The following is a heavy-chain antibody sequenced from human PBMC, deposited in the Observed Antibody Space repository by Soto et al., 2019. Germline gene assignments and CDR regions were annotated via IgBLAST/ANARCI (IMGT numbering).Heavy chain of an antibody. CDR1: GFTFSSYA. D-gene: IGHD2-2*01. J-gene: IGHJ6*02. Sequence: WSLRLSCAASGFTFSSYAMSWVRQAPGKGLEWVSAISGSGGSTYYADSVKGRFTISRDNSKNTLYLQMNSLRAEDTAVYYCAKDKIEDRVVVPAAMCGMDVWGQGYTVTVSS. V-gene: IGHV3-23*01. CDR3: AKDKIEDRVVVPAAMCGMDV. CDR2: ISGSGGST.